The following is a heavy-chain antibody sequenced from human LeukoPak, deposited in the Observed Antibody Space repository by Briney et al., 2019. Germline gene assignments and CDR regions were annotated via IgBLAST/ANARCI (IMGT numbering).Heavy chain of an antibody. Sequence: GGSLRLSCAASGLTFSRYAMTWDRQAPGQGLEWVSAINWNSDDIHYADSVKGRFTISRDNAKNSLYLQMNSLRAEDTAFYYCAKDIGAQLWFGELFRSNYFDYWGQGTLVTVSS. CDR2: INWNSDDI. J-gene: IGHJ4*02. CDR3: AKDIGAQLWFGELFRSNYFDY. V-gene: IGHV3-9*01. D-gene: IGHD3-10*01. CDR1: GLTFSRYA.